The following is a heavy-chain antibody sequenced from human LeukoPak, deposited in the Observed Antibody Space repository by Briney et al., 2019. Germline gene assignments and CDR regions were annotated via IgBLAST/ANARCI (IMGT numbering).Heavy chain of an antibody. CDR2: IKPDGSEK. CDR1: GITLSIYW. CDR3: ARSGSGYFDY. V-gene: IGHV3-7*03. Sequence: GGSLRLSCAASGITLSIYWMSWVRQAPGKGLEWVANIKPDGSEKYYVDSVRGRFTISRDNAKNSLYLQMNNLRAEDTAVYYCARSGSGYFDYWGQGTLVTVSS. J-gene: IGHJ4*02.